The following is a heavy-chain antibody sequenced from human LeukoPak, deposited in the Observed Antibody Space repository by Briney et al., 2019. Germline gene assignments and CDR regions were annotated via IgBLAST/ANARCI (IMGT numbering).Heavy chain of an antibody. Sequence: ASVKVSRKASGYTFTSYGISWVRQAPGQGLEWMGWISAYIGNTNYAQKLQGRVTMTTDTSTSTAYMELRSLRSDDTAVYYCARVDPNYYDSSGYWWGAFDIWGQGTMVTVSS. CDR3: ARVDPNYYDSSGYWWGAFDI. CDR2: ISAYIGNT. D-gene: IGHD3-22*01. V-gene: IGHV1-18*01. J-gene: IGHJ3*02. CDR1: GYTFTSYG.